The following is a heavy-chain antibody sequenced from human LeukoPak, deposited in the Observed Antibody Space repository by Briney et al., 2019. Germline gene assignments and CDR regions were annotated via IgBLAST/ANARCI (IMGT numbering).Heavy chain of an antibody. Sequence: TGGSLRLSCAASGFTFSNYGIHWVRQAPGEGLEWVALISYDGSNTWYADSVKGRFTISRDNGKNSLYLQMNSLRAEDTAVYYCAKLPSRGYGTTALARYYFDYWGQGTLVTVSS. D-gene: IGHD5-12*01. CDR2: ISYDGSNT. CDR3: AKLPSRGYGTTALARYYFDY. V-gene: IGHV3-30*14. CDR1: GFTFSNYG. J-gene: IGHJ4*02.